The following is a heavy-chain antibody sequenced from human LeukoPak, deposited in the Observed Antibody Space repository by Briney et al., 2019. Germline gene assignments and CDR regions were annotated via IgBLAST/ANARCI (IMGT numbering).Heavy chain of an antibody. CDR3: ARRRIAAAGGGWFDP. CDR2: IYPGDSDT. D-gene: IGHD6-13*01. V-gene: IGHV5-51*01. Sequence: GASLKISNKGSGYGFTSYWIGWARQMPGKGLEWMGIIYPGDSDTRYSPSFQGQVTISADKSISTAHLPWSSLKASDTAMYYCARRRIAAAGGGWFDPWGQGTLVTVSS. J-gene: IGHJ5*02. CDR1: GYGFTSYW.